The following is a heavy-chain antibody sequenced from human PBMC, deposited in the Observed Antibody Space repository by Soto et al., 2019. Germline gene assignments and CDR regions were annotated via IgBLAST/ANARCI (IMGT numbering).Heavy chain of an antibody. CDR3: PTGQWFPH. CDR1: GFTFVNAW. Sequence: DVQLVESGGGLVKPGGSLRLSCAASGFTFVNAWMSWVRQAPGKGLEWVGLIKKTSEGGATEYAAPVKGRFTISRDDSQNTLYQQMNSLKTEDTAVYYCPTGQWFPHWGQGTLVTVSA. CDR2: IKKTSEGGAT. J-gene: IGHJ5*02. V-gene: IGHV3-15*01.